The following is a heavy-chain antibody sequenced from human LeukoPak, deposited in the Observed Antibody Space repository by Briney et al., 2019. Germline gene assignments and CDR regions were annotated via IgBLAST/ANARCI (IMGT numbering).Heavy chain of an antibody. J-gene: IGHJ4*02. CDR3: ARAGLVRDYDILTGYYRALGLDY. Sequence: GGSLRLSCAASGFTFSSYAMSWVRQAPGRGLEWVAVISYDGSNKYYADSVKGRFTISRDNSKNTLYLQMNSLRAEDTAVYYCARAGLVRDYDILTGYYRALGLDYWGQGTLVTVSS. CDR1: GFTFSSYA. V-gene: IGHV3-30-3*01. CDR2: ISYDGSNK. D-gene: IGHD3-9*01.